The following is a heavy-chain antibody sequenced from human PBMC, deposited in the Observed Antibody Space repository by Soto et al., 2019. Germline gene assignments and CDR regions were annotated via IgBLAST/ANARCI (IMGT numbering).Heavy chain of an antibody. Sequence: GGSLRLSCAASGFTFSSYAMSWVRQAPGKGLEWVSVISGSGSGTYYAVSVKGRFTISRDNSKNTLYLQMNSLRAEDTAVYFCAKEPTQYCSGGTCYFDYWGQGTLVTVSS. CDR1: GFTFSSYA. CDR3: AKEPTQYCSGGTCYFDY. CDR2: ISGSGSGT. V-gene: IGHV3-23*01. D-gene: IGHD2-15*01. J-gene: IGHJ4*02.